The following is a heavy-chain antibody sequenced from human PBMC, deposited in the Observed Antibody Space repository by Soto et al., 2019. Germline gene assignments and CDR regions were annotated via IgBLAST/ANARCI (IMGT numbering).Heavy chain of an antibody. D-gene: IGHD6-19*01. CDR3: AKGGIAVAGTDFDY. CDR1: GFTFSSYG. CDR2: ISYDGSNK. J-gene: IGHJ4*02. V-gene: IGHV3-30*18. Sequence: ESGGGVVQPGRSLRLSCAASGFTFSSYGMHWVRQAPGKGLEWVAVISYDGSNKYYADSVKGRFTISRDNSKNTLYLQMNSLRAEDTAVYYCAKGGIAVAGTDFDYWGQGTLVTVSS.